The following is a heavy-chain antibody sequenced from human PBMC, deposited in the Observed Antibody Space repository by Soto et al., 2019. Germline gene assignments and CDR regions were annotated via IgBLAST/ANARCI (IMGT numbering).Heavy chain of an antibody. V-gene: IGHV3-20*04. Sequence: EVQLVESGGGVVRPGGSLRLSCAASGFTFDDFGMSWVREASGKGLEWVAGINWNGATIGYADSVKGRFTISRDNAKNSLYLQMSSLRAEDTALYYCARSNYYDDYWSPYDYWGQGTLVTFPS. CDR3: ARSNYYDDYWSPYDY. D-gene: IGHD3-3*01. CDR2: INWNGATI. CDR1: GFTFDDFG. J-gene: IGHJ4*02.